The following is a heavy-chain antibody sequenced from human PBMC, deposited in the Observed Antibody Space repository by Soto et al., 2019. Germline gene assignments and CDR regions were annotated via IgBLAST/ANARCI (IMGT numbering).Heavy chain of an antibody. J-gene: IGHJ6*02. CDR3: ARELRFLEWAQVYYYYGMDV. V-gene: IGHV1-69*01. D-gene: IGHD3-3*01. CDR2: SIPIFGTA. CDR1: GGTFSSYA. Sequence: QVQLVQSGAEVKKPGSSVKVSCKASGGTFSSYAISWVRQAPGQGLEWMGGSIPIFGTANYAQKFQGRVTITADESTSTAYMELGSLGAEDTAVYYCARELRFLEWAQVYYYYGMDVWGQGTTVTVSS.